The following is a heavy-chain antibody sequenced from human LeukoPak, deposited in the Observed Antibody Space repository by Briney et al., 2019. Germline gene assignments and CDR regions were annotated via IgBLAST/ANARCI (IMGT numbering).Heavy chain of an antibody. CDR2: INSNGRST. CDR1: GFTFSAYA. D-gene: IGHD6-19*01. V-gene: IGHV3-64D*09. Sequence: GGSLRLSCSASGFTFSAYAMHWVRQAPGKGLEYVSAINSNGRSTYYADSVKGRFTISRDNAKNTVYLQMSSLRAEDTAVYYCAREMVAVAARSDYWGQGTLVTVSS. J-gene: IGHJ4*02. CDR3: AREMVAVAARSDY.